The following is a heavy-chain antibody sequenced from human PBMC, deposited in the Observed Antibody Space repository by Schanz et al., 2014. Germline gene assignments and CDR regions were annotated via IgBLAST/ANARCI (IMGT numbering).Heavy chain of an antibody. Sequence: QSGAEVKKPGASLKVSCKASGYNITSNDVTWVRQATGQGLEWMGWMNPNSGNTGYAQKFQGRVTMTRKTSISTACMELSSLRYEDTAVYDCARLGTCMAAPGSVIASYYYYPAVCAEGPT. CDR3: ARLGTCMAAPGSVIASYYYYPAV. J-gene: IGHJ6*03. D-gene: IGHD6-13*01. V-gene: IGHV1-8*01. CDR2: MNPNSGNT. CDR1: GYNITSND.